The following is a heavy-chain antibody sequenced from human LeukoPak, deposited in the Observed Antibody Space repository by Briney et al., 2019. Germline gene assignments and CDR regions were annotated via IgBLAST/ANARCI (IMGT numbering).Heavy chain of an antibody. D-gene: IGHD6-13*01. Sequence: SETLSLTCTVSGGSISSYYWSWIRQPPGKGLEWIGYIYYSGSTNYNPSLKSRVTISVDTSKSQFSLKLSSVTAADTAVYYCARARGSSRFDYWGQGTLVTVSS. CDR3: ARARGSSRFDY. J-gene: IGHJ4*02. CDR2: IYYSGST. CDR1: GGSISSYY. V-gene: IGHV4-59*01.